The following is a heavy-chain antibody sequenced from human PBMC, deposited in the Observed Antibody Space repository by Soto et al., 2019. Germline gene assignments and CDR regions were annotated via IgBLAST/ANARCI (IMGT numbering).Heavy chain of an antibody. CDR3: VRDYCGLPFDR. CDR2: IKSDGSVT. D-gene: IGHD2-21*01. V-gene: IGHV3-74*03. CDR1: GFTFSDYW. Sequence: GGSLRLSCAASGFTFSDYWMHWVRQVPGKGLVWVSHIKSDGSVTTYADSVKGRFTTSRDNAENMLYLQMNSLRVDDTAVYYCVRDYCGLPFDRWGQGTLVTVSS. J-gene: IGHJ4*02.